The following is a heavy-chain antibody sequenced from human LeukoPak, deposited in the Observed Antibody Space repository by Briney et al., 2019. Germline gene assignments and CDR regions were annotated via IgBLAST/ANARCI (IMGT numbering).Heavy chain of an antibody. CDR3: AGGKGVVVAGYYYYNMDV. CDR2: IYTSGST. V-gene: IGHV4-4*07. Sequence: PSETLSLTCTVSVGSISSYYWSWIRQPAGKGLEWIGRIYTSGSTNYNPSLKSRVTMSVDTSKNQFSLKLSSVTAADTAGYYCAGGKGVVVAGYYYYNMDVWGKGTTVTISS. D-gene: IGHD2-15*01. CDR1: VGSISSYY. J-gene: IGHJ6*03.